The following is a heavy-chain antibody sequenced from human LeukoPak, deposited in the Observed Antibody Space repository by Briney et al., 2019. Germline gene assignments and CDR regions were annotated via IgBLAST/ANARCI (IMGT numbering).Heavy chain of an antibody. CDR3: ARGFGAPHYMDV. J-gene: IGHJ6*03. CDR2: IYYSGST. Sequence: SETLSLTCTVSGGSISSYYWSWIRQPPGKGLEWFGYIYYSGSTNYNPSLKSRVTISVDTSKNQFSLKLSSVTAADTAVYYCARGFGAPHYMDVWGKGTTVTVSS. V-gene: IGHV4-59*01. CDR1: GGSISSYY. D-gene: IGHD1-26*01.